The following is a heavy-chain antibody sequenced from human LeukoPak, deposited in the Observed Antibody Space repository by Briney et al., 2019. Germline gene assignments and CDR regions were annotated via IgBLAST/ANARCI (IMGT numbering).Heavy chain of an antibody. Sequence: HSGGSLRLSCAASGFTFSSYAMSWVRQAPGKGLEWVSAISGSGGSTYYADSVKGRFTISRDNSKNTLYLQMNSLRAEDTAVYYCAKVSPQWLVSGVFDYWGQGALVTVSS. CDR3: AKVSPQWLVSGVFDY. CDR2: ISGSGGST. CDR1: GFTFSSYA. J-gene: IGHJ4*02. D-gene: IGHD6-19*01. V-gene: IGHV3-23*01.